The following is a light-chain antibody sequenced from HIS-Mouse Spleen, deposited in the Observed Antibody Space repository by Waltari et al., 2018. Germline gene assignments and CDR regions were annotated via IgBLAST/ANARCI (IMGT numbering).Light chain of an antibody. V-gene: IGLV2-14*03. CDR3: SSYTSSSTVV. CDR2: DVS. CDR1: SSDVGGYNY. Sequence: SALTQPASVSGSPGQSITISCTGTSSDVGGYNYVSWYQQHPGKAPKLMIDDVSNRHSGVYHRFSGSKSGNTASLNISGLQAEDEADYYCSSYTSSSTVVFGGGTKLTVL. J-gene: IGLJ2*01.